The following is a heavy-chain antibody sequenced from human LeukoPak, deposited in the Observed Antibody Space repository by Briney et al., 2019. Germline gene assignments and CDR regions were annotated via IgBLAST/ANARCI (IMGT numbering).Heavy chain of an antibody. D-gene: IGHD2-2*01. J-gene: IGHJ2*01. Sequence: PSETLSLTCTVSGGSISSGDYYWSWIRQPPGKGLEWIGYIYNSGTIYYNPSLKSRLTISVDTSRNQFSLRLRSVTAADTAVYYCATAPLPATMWNWYFDLWGRDTLVTVSS. V-gene: IGHV4-30-4*01. CDR1: GGSISSGDYY. CDR3: ATAPLPATMWNWYFDL. CDR2: IYNSGTI.